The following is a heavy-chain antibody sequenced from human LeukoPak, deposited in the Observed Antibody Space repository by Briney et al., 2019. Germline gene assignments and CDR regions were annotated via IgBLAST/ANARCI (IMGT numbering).Heavy chain of an antibody. CDR2: IYYSGST. V-gene: IGHV4-39*01. CDR1: GGSISSSSYY. Sequence: SETLSLTCTLSGGSISSSSYYWGWIRQPPGKGLEWIGSIYYSGSTYYNPSLKSRVTISVDTSKNQFSLKLSSVTAADTAVYYCARHRGGNSRWYFDYWGQGTLVTVSA. D-gene: IGHD4-23*01. J-gene: IGHJ4*02. CDR3: ARHRGGNSRWYFDY.